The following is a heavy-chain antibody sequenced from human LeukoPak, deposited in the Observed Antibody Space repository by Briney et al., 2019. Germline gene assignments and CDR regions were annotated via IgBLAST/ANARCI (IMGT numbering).Heavy chain of an antibody. CDR3: ARMAVFGVVIHPYYFDY. Sequence: ASVKVSCKASGGTFSSYAISWVRQAPGQGLEWMGGIIPIFGTANYAQKFQGRVTITADESTSTAYMELSSLRSEDTAVYYCARMAVFGVVIHPYYFDYWGQGTLVTVSS. CDR1: GGTFSSYA. V-gene: IGHV1-69*13. D-gene: IGHD3-3*01. J-gene: IGHJ4*02. CDR2: IIPIFGTA.